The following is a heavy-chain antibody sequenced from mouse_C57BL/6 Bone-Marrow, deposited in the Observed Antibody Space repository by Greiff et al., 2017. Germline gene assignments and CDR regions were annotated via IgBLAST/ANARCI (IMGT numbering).Heavy chain of an antibody. CDR1: GYTFTSYW. V-gene: IGHV1-64*01. Sequence: QVQLQQPGAELVKPGASVKLSCKASGYTFTSYWMHWVKQRPGQGLEWIGMIHPNSGSTNYNEKFKSKATLTVVKSSSTAYMQLSSLTSEDSAVYYCARGDYYGSSLWYFDVWGTGTTVTVSS. CDR2: IHPNSGST. J-gene: IGHJ1*03. CDR3: ARGDYYGSSLWYFDV. D-gene: IGHD1-1*01.